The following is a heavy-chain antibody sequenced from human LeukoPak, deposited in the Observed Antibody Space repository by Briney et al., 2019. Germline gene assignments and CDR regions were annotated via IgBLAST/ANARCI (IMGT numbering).Heavy chain of an antibody. CDR2: IYHSGST. D-gene: IGHD6-13*01. Sequence: SETLSLTCAVSGASISSNNWWWSWVRQPPGKGLEWIGEIYHSGSTNYNPSLKSRVTMSVDKSKNQFSLKLSSVTAADTAVYYCASAEPRGIIWYPYWGQGTLVTVSS. CDR1: GASISSNNW. CDR3: ASAEPRGIIWYPY. J-gene: IGHJ4*02. V-gene: IGHV4-4*02.